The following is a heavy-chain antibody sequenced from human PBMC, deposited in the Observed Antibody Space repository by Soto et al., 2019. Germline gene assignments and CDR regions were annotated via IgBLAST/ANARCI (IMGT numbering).Heavy chain of an antibody. Sequence: SETLSLTCAVSGYYISSGYYWGWIRQPPGKGLEWIGSIYHSGSTYHNPSLKSRVTISVDTSKNQFSLKLSSVTAADTAVYYCAREDSSSWYVYWGQGTLVTVSS. CDR3: AREDSSSWYVY. J-gene: IGHJ4*02. D-gene: IGHD6-13*01. CDR1: GYYISSGYY. V-gene: IGHV4-38-2*02. CDR2: IYHSGST.